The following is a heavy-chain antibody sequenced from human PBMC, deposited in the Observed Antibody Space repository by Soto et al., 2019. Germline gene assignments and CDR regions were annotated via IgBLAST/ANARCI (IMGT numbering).Heavy chain of an antibody. V-gene: IGHV1-69*13. CDR2: IIPILGTA. Sequence: SVKVSCKASGGTFSSYAIHWVRQAPGQGLEWMGGIIPILGTADYAQKFQGRVTITADESTSTAYMELSSLRSEDTAVYYCASVETQRYYYGMDVWGQGTTVTVSS. D-gene: IGHD2-15*01. CDR1: GGTFSSYA. CDR3: ASVETQRYYYGMDV. J-gene: IGHJ6*02.